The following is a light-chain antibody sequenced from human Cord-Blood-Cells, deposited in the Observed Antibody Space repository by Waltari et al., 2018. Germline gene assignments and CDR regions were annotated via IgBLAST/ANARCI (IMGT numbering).Light chain of an antibody. CDR2: DVS. Sequence: QSALTQPASVSGPPGQSITISCTGTSSDVGGYHHVSWYQQHPGKAPKLMIYDVSNRPSGVSTRFSGSKSGNTASLTISGLQAEDEADYYCSSYTSSSTLVFGGGTKLTVL. J-gene: IGLJ3*02. V-gene: IGLV2-14*01. CDR1: SSDVGGYHH. CDR3: SSYTSSSTLV.